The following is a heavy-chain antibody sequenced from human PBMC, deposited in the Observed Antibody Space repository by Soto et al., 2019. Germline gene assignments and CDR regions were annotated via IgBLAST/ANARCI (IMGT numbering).Heavy chain of an antibody. Sequence: SETLSLTCTVSGGSISSSSYYWGWIRQPPGKGLEWIGSIYYSGSTYYNPSLKIRVTISLDTSKNQFSLKRSSVTAADTAVYYCASLISGSFGYWGQGTLVTVSS. CDR3: ASLISGSFGY. CDR1: GGSISSSSYY. J-gene: IGHJ4*02. CDR2: IYYSGST. D-gene: IGHD1-26*01. V-gene: IGHV4-39*01.